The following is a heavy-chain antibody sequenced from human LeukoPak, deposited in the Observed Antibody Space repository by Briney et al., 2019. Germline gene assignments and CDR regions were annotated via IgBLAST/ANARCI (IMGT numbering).Heavy chain of an antibody. CDR1: GFTFSSYG. J-gene: IGHJ3*02. CDR3: AFSGGSSPGAFDI. Sequence: PGGSLRLSCAASGFTFSSYGMHWVRQAPGKGPEWVAVISYDGSNKYYADSVKGRFTISRDNSKNTLYLQMNSLRAEDTAVYYCAFSGGSSPGAFDIWGQGTMVTVSS. D-gene: IGHD1-26*01. CDR2: ISYDGSNK. V-gene: IGHV3-30*03.